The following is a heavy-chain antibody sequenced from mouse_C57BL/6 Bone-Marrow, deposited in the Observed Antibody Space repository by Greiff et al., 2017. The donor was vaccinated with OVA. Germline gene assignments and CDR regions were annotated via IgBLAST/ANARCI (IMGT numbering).Heavy chain of an antibody. J-gene: IGHJ2*01. CDR2: ISSGGSYT. CDR1: GFTFSSYG. Sequence: EVKLEESGGDLVKPGGSLKLSCAASGFTFSSYGMSWVRQTPDKRLEWVATISSGGSYTYYTDSVKGRFTISRDNAKNTLYLQMSSLKSEDTAMYYCARHRPYYFDYWGQGTTLTVSS. CDR3: ARHRPYYFDY. V-gene: IGHV5-6*02.